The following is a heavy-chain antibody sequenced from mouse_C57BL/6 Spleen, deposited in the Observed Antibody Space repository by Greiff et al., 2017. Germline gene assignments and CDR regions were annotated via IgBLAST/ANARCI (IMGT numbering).Heavy chain of an antibody. CDR2: ILPGSGST. CDR1: GYTFTGYW. D-gene: IGHD2-4*01. V-gene: IGHV1-9*01. Sequence: VKLQESGAELMKPGASVKLSCKATGYTFTGYWIEWVKQRPGHGLEWIGEILPGSGSTNYNEQFKGKATFTADKSYNTVYILLSSLTTEDSAIYYCARGGGCDYAACYFDYWGQGTTLTVSS. J-gene: IGHJ2*01. CDR3: ARGGGCDYAACYFDY.